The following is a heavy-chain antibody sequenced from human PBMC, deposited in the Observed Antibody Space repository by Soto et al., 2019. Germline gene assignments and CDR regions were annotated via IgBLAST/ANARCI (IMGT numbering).Heavy chain of an antibody. D-gene: IGHD4-4*01. CDR3: ARVSKSTDSFDC. CDR2: IFSNDEK. V-gene: IGHV2-26*01. J-gene: IGHJ4*02. CDR1: GFSLSNAAMG. Sequence: QVTLKESGPVLVKPTETLTLTCSVSGFSLSNAAMGVGWLRQPPGKALEWLAHIFSNDEKFYSTSLKSRLTISKDTSKSQVVFIMSNVELVDTAIYLCARVSKSTDSFDCWGQGTLVTFSS.